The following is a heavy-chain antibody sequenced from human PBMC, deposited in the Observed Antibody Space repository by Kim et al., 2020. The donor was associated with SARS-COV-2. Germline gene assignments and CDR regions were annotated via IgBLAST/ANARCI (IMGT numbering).Heavy chain of an antibody. D-gene: IGHD4-4*01. V-gene: IGHV4-39*01. CDR3: ARTTVSKTYFVDC. J-gene: IGHJ4*02. Sequence: SETLSLTCSVSGASISSSNNYWGWIRQPPGKGLEWIGSIDYSGSTYYNPSLKSRVSTSVDTSKNQYSLKLSSVTAADTAVYYCARTTVSKTYFVDCWGQGTLVTVSS. CDR2: IDYSGST. CDR1: GASISSSNNY.